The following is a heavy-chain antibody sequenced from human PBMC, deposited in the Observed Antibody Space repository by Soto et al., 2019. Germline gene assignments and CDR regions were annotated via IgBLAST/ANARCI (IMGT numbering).Heavy chain of an antibody. J-gene: IGHJ4*02. CDR3: ARASVGPPGGGSWTMPFDF. Sequence: ETLSLTCRVSGGSISNYYWGWIRQPAGKGLEWIGRIYTGGSTNYNPSLKSRVTMSTDTSKNQFSLRLTSVTAADTAVYYCARASVGPPGGGSWTMPFDFWGQGTLVTVSS. CDR1: GGSISNYY. D-gene: IGHD2-15*01. CDR2: IYTGGST. V-gene: IGHV4-4*07.